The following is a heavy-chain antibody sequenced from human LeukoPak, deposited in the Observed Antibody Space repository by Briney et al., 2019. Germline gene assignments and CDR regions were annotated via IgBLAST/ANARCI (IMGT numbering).Heavy chain of an antibody. D-gene: IGHD5-24*01. CDR1: EDSVSSNSAA. V-gene: IGHV6-1*01. J-gene: IGHJ3*02. CDR2: TYYRSKWYN. CDR3: ARGGQGDGYSADEAFDI. Sequence: SQTLSLTCALSEDSVSSNSAAWHWLRQSPSRGLEWLGRTYYRSKWYNDYAGSVKSRITINPDTSKNQFSLQVNSVTPEDTAVYYCARGGQGDGYSADEAFDIWGQGTMVTVSS.